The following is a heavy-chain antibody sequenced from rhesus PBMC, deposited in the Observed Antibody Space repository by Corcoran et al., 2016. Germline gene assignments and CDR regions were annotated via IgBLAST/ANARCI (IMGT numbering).Heavy chain of an antibody. CDR2: ISETGGTT. V-gene: IGHV3-100*02. D-gene: IGHD3-3*01. Sequence: EVQLVESGGGLVKPGGSLRLSCVASGFTFSNYEMHWVRQALGKGLEWVSVISETGGTTYSADSVEGRLTNSRDNAKTSLFLQMNSLRAEDTAVYYCTRQAEVTIFGLVIPESYYYFDYWGQGVLVTVSS. J-gene: IGHJ4*01. CDR3: TRQAEVTIFGLVIPESYYYFDY. CDR1: GFTFSNYE.